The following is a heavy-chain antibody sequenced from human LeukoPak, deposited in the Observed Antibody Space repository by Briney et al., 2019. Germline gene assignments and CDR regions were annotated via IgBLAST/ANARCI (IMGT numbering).Heavy chain of an antibody. CDR2: TRNKANSYTT. CDR1: GFTFSDHY. V-gene: IGHV3-72*01. CDR3: ARVERYFDWLSHYYYYGMDV. D-gene: IGHD3-9*01. J-gene: IGHJ6*04. Sequence: PGGSLRLSCAASGFTFSDHYMDLVRQAPGKGLEWVGRTRNKANSYTTEYAASVKGRFTISRDDSKNSPYLQMNSLKTEDTAVYYCARVERYFDWLSHYYYYGMDVWGKGTTVTVSS.